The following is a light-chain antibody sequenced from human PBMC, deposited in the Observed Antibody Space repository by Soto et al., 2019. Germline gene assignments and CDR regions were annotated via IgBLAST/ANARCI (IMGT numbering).Light chain of an antibody. CDR2: GTS. CDR3: QQYYNWPYT. J-gene: IGKJ2*01. V-gene: IGKV3-15*01. Sequence: EIVMTQSPATLSVSPGEGATLSCRASQSVTSNLAWYQQHPGQAPRLLIYGTSTKATGIPARLHGSGSGTASAYFISSRLSGYVADKYCQQYYNWPYTFGHGTKLEIK. CDR1: QSVTSN.